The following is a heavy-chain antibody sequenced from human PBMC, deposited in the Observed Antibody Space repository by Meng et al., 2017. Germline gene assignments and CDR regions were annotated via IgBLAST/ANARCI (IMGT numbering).Heavy chain of an antibody. Sequence: GESLKISCAASGFTFSSYAMHWVRQAPGKGLEWVAVISYDGSNKYYADSVKGRFTISRDNSKNTLYLQMNSLRAKDTAVYYCARDWGVATIGGGYCSGGSCQTYFDYWGQGTLVTVSS. J-gene: IGHJ4*02. CDR1: GFTFSSYA. V-gene: IGHV3-30*01. D-gene: IGHD2-15*01. CDR3: ARDWGVATIGGGYCSGGSCQTYFDY. CDR2: ISYDGSNK.